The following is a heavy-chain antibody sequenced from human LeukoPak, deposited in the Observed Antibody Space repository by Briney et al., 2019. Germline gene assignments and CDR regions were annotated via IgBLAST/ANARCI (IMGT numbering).Heavy chain of an antibody. CDR1: GFTFSSYW. D-gene: IGHD3-3*02. V-gene: IGHV3-7*01. J-gene: IGHJ4*02. Sequence: GGSLSLSCAASGFTFSSYWMSWVRQAPGKGLEWVANIKQDGSEKYYVDSVKGRFTISRDNATHSLYLQMNSLRAEDTAVYYCAKDPHYYFDYWGQGTLVTVSS. CDR3: AKDPHYYFDY. CDR2: IKQDGSEK.